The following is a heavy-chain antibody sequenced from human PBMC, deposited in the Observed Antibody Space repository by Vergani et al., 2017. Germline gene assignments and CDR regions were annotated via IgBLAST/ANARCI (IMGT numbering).Heavy chain of an antibody. CDR3: ATAFVLEGTGSYAGY. Sequence: DVQLVQSGAEVKKPGTTVKISCKVSGYTLPDYWMHWVQQAPGKGLAWMGAVDPEDGETVYAEKFQARVTITADTSRDTVYLEVTSLKSDDTAVYYCATAFVLEGTGSYAGYWGQGTLVTVSS. CDR2: VDPEDGET. J-gene: IGHJ4*02. V-gene: IGHV1-69-2*01. D-gene: IGHD3-16*01. CDR1: GYTLPDYW.